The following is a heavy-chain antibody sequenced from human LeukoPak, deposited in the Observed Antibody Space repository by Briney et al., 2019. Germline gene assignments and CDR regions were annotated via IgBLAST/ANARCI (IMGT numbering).Heavy chain of an antibody. D-gene: IGHD4-11*01. J-gene: IGHJ6*02. CDR3: AREQSYYYGMDV. CDR2: INPNSGGT. V-gene: IGHV1-2*06. CDR1: GYTFTGYY. Sequence: ASVDVSCKASGYTFTGYYMHWVRQAPGQGLEWMGRINPNSGGTNYAQKFQGRVTMTRDTSISTAYMELSRLRSDDTAVYYCAREQSYYYGMDVWGQGTTVTVSS.